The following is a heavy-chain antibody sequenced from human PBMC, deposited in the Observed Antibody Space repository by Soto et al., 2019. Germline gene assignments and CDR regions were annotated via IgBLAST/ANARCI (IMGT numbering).Heavy chain of an antibody. V-gene: IGHV4-59*01. CDR2: IYYSGST. D-gene: IGHD3-10*01. CDR3: ARDPVVRGMDWFDP. Sequence: SETLSLTCTVSGGSISSYYWSWTRQPPGKGLEWIWYIYYSGSTNYNPSLKSRVTISVDTSKNQFSLKLSSVTAADTAVYYCARDPVVRGMDWFDPWGQGTLVTVSS. J-gene: IGHJ5*02. CDR1: GGSISSYY.